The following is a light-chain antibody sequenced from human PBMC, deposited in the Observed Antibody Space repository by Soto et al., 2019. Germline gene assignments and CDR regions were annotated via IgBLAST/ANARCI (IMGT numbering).Light chain of an antibody. CDR3: SSYTSISTYV. V-gene: IGLV2-14*01. CDR1: TSDVGGFNY. Sequence: QSVLTQPASVSGSPRQSITISCTGSTSDVGGFNYVSWYQHHPGKAPKIMIYEVSYRPSGVSNRFSGSKSGNTASLTISGLQAEDEADYYCSSYTSISTYVFGTGTKVTVL. J-gene: IGLJ1*01. CDR2: EVS.